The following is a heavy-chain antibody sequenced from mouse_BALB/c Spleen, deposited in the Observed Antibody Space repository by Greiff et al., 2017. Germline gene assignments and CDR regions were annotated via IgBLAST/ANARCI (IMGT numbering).Heavy chain of an antibody. CDR1: GYTFTSYW. D-gene: IGHD2-4*01. Sequence: QVQLQQSGAELAKPGASVKMSCKASGYTFTSYWMHWVKQRPGQGLEWIGYINPSTGYTEYNQKFKDKATLTADKSSSTAYMQLSSLTSEDSAVYYCARYLYDYDGTRDFPYAMDYWGQGTSVTVSS. V-gene: IGHV1-7*01. CDR2: INPSTGYT. J-gene: IGHJ4*01. CDR3: ARYLYDYDGTRDFPYAMDY.